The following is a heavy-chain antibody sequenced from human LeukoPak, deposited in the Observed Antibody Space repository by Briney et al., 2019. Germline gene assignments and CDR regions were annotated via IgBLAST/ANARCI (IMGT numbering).Heavy chain of an antibody. CDR3: ARRSGSRAKNSWFDP. Sequence: SETLSLTCTVSDDSMSNYYWSWIRQPPGKGLEWIGYIYTSETTNYNPSLKSRVTISMDTSKNQFSLQLTSVTAADTAVYFCARRSGSRAKNSWFDPWGPGTLVSVSS. CDR1: DDSMSNYY. J-gene: IGHJ5*02. CDR2: IYTSETT. V-gene: IGHV4-4*09. D-gene: IGHD3-10*01.